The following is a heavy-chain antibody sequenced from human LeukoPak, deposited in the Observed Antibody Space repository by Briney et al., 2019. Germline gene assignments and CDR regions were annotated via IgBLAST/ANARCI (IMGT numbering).Heavy chain of an antibody. CDR3: AKDATPRNSIWDHFDS. D-gene: IGHD1-7*01. V-gene: IGHV3-23*01. Sequence: WSLRLSCAAWGFTSNNCVSWVLREPADGGVWRGSIIGGSDDIHYADSVKGRFTVSRDDSKNTVYLQMNSLRAEDTAIYFCAKDATPRNSIWDHFDSWGQGTLVTVSS. J-gene: IGHJ4*02. CDR1: GFTSNNCV. CDR2: IGGSDDI.